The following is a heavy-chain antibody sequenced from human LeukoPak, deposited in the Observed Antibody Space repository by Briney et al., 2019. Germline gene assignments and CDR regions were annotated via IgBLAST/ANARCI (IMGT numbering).Heavy chain of an antibody. CDR2: ISGSGGST. Sequence: GGSLRLSCAASGFTFSSYVMSWVRQAPGKGLEWVSGISGSGGSTYYADSVKGRFTISRDNAKNSLYLQMNSLRAEDTAVYYCARAYCSGGSCYSSDAFDIWGQGTMVTVSS. CDR3: ARAYCSGGSCYSSDAFDI. V-gene: IGHV3-23*01. J-gene: IGHJ3*02. CDR1: GFTFSSYV. D-gene: IGHD2-15*01.